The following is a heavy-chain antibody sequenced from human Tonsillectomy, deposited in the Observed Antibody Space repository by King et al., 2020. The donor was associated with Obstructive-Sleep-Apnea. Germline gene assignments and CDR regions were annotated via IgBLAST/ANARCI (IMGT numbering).Heavy chain of an antibody. J-gene: IGHJ4*02. Sequence: DVQLVESGGNLVQPGGSLRLSCAASGFMFGNYAMGWVRQTPGKGLEWVSGLSGSGDDTYYADSVKGRFTISRDNSKNTLYLQMNSLRAEDTAGYYCAKGERWSRGVGPIESWGQGTLVTVSS. CDR3: AKGERWSRGVGPIES. V-gene: IGHV3-23*04. D-gene: IGHD3-10*01. CDR2: LSGSGDDT. CDR1: GFMFGNYA.